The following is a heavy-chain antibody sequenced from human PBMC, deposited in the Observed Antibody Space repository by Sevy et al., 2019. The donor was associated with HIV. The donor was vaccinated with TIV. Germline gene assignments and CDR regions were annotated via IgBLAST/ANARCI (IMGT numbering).Heavy chain of an antibody. Sequence: ASVKVSCKVSGDTLNVLSMHWVRQAPGKGLEWMATFDPEDDETFYAQKFQGRVTLTEDTSTGTAYMGLSSLRSEDTALYFCVTTKDYYDSSGYPFEDWGQGTLVTVSS. D-gene: IGHD3-22*01. CDR2: FDPEDDET. V-gene: IGHV1-24*01. CDR1: GDTLNVLS. CDR3: VTTKDYYDSSGYPFED. J-gene: IGHJ4*02.